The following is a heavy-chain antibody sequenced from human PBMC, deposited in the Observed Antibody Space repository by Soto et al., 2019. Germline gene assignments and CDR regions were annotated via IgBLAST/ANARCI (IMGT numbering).Heavy chain of an antibody. J-gene: IGHJ4*02. V-gene: IGHV4-28*01. CDR3: ARREIQGPIDY. CDR1: GYSISSSNW. Sequence: QVQLQESGPGLVKPSDTLSLTCAVSGYSISSSNWLGWIRQPPGKGLEWIGYIYYSGTTYYNPSLKSRVTMSVDTSKNQFSLKLTSVTAVDTAVYYGARREIQGPIDYWGQGTLVTVSS. CDR2: IYYSGTT. D-gene: IGHD1-26*01.